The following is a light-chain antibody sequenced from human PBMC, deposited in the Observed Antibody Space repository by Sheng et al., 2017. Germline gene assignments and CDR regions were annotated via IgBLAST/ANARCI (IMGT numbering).Light chain of an antibody. CDR3: QQYGGSPYS. V-gene: IGKV3-20*01. Sequence: EIVMTQSPSTLSMSPGERATLSCRASQSVYTNLAWYQQKPGQAPRLLIYGTSNRATGIPDRFSGSGSGTDFTLTISRLEPEDFAVYYCQQYGGSPYSFGQGTKLEIK. CDR2: GTS. J-gene: IGKJ2*03. CDR1: QSVYTN.